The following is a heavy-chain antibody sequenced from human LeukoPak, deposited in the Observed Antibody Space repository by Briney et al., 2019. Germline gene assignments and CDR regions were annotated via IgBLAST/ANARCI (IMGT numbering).Heavy chain of an antibody. D-gene: IGHD1-1*01. CDR1: GYTFTSYG. Sequence: ASVKVSCKASGYTFTSYGISWVRQAPGQGLEWMGWISAYNGNTDYAQKLQGRVTMTTDTSTSTAYMELRSLRSDDTAVYYCARDKQLDWAHYYYYYYMDVWGKGTTVTVSS. J-gene: IGHJ6*03. CDR3: ARDKQLDWAHYYYYYYMDV. CDR2: ISAYNGNT. V-gene: IGHV1-18*01.